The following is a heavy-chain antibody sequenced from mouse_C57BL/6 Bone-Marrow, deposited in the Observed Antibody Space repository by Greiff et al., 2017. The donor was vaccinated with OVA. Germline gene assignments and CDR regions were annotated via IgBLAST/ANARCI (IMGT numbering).Heavy chain of an antibody. D-gene: IGHD1-1*01. V-gene: IGHV14-4*01. J-gene: IGHJ4*01. CDR1: GFHIKDDY. CDR3: TTYITTVVAHYYAMDY. Sequence: VQLQQSGAELVRPGASVKLSCTASGFHIKDDYMHWVKQRPEQGLEWIGWIDPENGDTEYASKFQGKATITADTSSNTAYLQLSSLTSEDTAVYYCTTYITTVVAHYYAMDYWGQGTSVTVSS. CDR2: IDPENGDT.